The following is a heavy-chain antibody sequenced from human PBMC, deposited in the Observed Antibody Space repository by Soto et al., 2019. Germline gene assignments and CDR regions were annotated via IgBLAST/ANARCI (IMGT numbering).Heavy chain of an antibody. V-gene: IGHV1-8*01. D-gene: IGHD7-27*01. CDR1: GYMFTSYD. CDR3: ARSPSNWGFDY. CDR2: MNPNSGNT. J-gene: IGHJ4*02. Sequence: QVQLVQSGAEVKKPGASVKVSCKASGYMFTSYDINWVRQATGQGFEWMGWMNPNSGNTGYAQKFQGRVTMTRDTSITTAYMELNSLRSEDTAVYSCARSPSNWGFDYWGQGTLVTVSS.